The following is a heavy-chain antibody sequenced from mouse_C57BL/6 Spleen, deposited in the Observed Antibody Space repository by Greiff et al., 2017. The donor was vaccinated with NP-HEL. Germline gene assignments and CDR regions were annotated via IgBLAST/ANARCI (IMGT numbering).Heavy chain of an antibody. J-gene: IGHJ2*01. V-gene: IGHV1-82*01. CDR3: ARSSYSNLRGDY. D-gene: IGHD2-5*01. CDR2: IYPGDGDT. CDR1: GYAFSSSW. Sequence: QVQLQQSGPELVKPGASVKISCKASGYAFSSSWMNWVKQRPGKGLEWIGRIYPGDGDTNYNGKFKGKATLTADKSSSTAYMQLSSLTSEDSAVYFCARSSYSNLRGDYWGQGTTLTVSS.